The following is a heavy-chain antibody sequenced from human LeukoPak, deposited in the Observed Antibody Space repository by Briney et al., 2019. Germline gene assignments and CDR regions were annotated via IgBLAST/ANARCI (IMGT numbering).Heavy chain of an antibody. CDR1: GFIFSNYG. J-gene: IGHJ6*02. CDR3: ARGGGLDV. CDR2: INHNGNVN. V-gene: IGHV3-7*03. D-gene: IGHD3-16*01. Sequence: GGSLRLSCAASGFIFSNYGMNWARQAPGKGLEWVASINHNGNVNYYVDSVKGRFTISRDNAKNSLYLQMSNLRAEDTAVYFCARGGGLDVWGQGATVTVSS.